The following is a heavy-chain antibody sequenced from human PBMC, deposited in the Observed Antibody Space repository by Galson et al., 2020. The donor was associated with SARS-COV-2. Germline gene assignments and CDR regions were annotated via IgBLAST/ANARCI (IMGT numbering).Heavy chain of an antibody. CDR3: ARGILGGWNYDSNRYYMDV. CDR1: GGSVSSGSYY. J-gene: IGHJ6*03. Sequence: SETLSLTCTVSGGSVSSGSYYWSWIRQPPGKGLEWIGYIYYSGSTNYNPSLKSRVTISVDTSKNQFSLKLSSVTAADTAVYYCARGILGGWNYDSNRYYMDVWGKGTTVAVSS. CDR2: IYYSGST. V-gene: IGHV4-61*01. D-gene: IGHD1-7*01.